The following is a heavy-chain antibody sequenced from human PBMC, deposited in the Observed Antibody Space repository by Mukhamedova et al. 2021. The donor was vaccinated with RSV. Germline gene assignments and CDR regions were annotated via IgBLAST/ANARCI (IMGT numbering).Heavy chain of an antibody. D-gene: IGHD3-3*01. CDR2: SGST. Sequence: SGSTNYNPSLKSRVTISVDTSKNQFSLKLSSVTAADTAVYYCARRTLGVWSGYYGGEDYWGQGTLVTVSS. V-gene: IGHV4-34*01. J-gene: IGHJ4*02. CDR3: ARRTLGVWSGYYGGEDY.